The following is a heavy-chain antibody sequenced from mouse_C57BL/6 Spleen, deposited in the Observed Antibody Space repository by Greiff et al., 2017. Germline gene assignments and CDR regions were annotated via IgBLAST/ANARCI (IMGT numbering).Heavy chain of an antibody. Sequence: QVHVKQSGAELVKPGASVKVSCKASGYTFTSYWMHWVKQRPGQGLEWIGRIHPSDSDTNYNQKFKGKATLTVDKSSSTAYMQLSSLTSEDSAVYYCAISLYYYGSLAYWGQGTLVTVSA. D-gene: IGHD1-1*01. V-gene: IGHV1-74*01. CDR3: AISLYYYGSLAY. J-gene: IGHJ3*01. CDR2: IHPSDSDT. CDR1: GYTFTSYW.